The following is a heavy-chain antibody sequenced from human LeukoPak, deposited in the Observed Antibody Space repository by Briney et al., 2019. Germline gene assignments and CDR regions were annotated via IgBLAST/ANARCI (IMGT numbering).Heavy chain of an antibody. CDR1: GSTFSSYA. D-gene: IGHD2-2*01. CDR3: AKLGYCSSSSCYLVYFDY. CDR2: ISGSGGST. V-gene: IGHV3-23*01. J-gene: IGHJ4*02. Sequence: GGSLRLSCAASGSTFSSYAMSWVRQAPGKGLQWVSGISGSGGSTYYADSVKGRFTISRDNSKNTLYLQMNSLRAEDTAVYHCAKLGYCSSSSCYLVYFDYWGQGTLVTVSS.